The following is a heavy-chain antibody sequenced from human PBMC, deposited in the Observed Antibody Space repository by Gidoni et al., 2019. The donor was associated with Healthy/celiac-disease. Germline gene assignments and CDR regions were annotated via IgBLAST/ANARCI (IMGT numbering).Heavy chain of an antibody. V-gene: IGHV2-5*02. CDR1: GFSLSTSGVG. Sequence: QLTLKESGPTLVKPTQTLTLTCTFSGFSLSTSGVGVGWIRQPPGKALEWLALIYWDDDKRYSPSLKSRLTITKDTSKNQVVLTMTNMDPVDTATYYCAHRGYYDSSGYYDYWGQGTLVTVSS. CDR2: IYWDDDK. D-gene: IGHD3-22*01. J-gene: IGHJ4*02. CDR3: AHRGYYDSSGYYDY.